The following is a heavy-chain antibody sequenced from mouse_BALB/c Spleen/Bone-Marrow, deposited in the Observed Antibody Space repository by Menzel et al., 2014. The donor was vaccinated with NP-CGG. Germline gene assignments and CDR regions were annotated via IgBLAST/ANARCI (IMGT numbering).Heavy chain of an antibody. V-gene: IGHV10-1*02. CDR1: GFTFNTYA. D-gene: IGHD2-4*01. J-gene: IGHJ3*01. Sequence: EVKLMESGGGLVQPKGSLKLSCAASGFTFNTYAMNWVRQAPGKGLEWVARIRSKSNNYATYYADSVKDRFTISRDDSQSMLYLQMNNLKTEDTPMYYCVRQNYDYAWFAYWGQGTLVTVSA. CDR3: VRQNYDYAWFAY. CDR2: IRSKSNNYAT.